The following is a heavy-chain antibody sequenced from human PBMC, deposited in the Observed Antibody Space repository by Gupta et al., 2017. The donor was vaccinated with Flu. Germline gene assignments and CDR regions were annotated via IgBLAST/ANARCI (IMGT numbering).Heavy chain of an antibody. CDR3: ARVNSSTSWYFLGN. CDR1: GFTFSNYP. V-gene: IGHV3-33*01. Sequence: QVHLVESGGGVVQPGRSLRLSCETSGFTFSNYPMHWVRQAPGKGLEWVGVIWYDGSKTYLADSMKGRYTISRDNSKNTLYLEVDSLTVEDTAVYYCARVNSSTSWYFLGNWGRGTLVTVSS. D-gene: IGHD2-2*01. J-gene: IGHJ4*02. CDR2: IWYDGSKT.